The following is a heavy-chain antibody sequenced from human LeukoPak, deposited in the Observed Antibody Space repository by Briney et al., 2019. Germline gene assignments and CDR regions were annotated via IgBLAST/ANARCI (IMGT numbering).Heavy chain of an antibody. CDR1: GFTFSSYI. CDR3: AREATWGEWYFDH. V-gene: IGHV3-30*03. CDR2: IADDGGVK. Sequence: PGGSLRLSCAASGFTFSSYIMNWVRQAPGKGLEWVAVIADDGGVKQYADSVKGRFTVSRDNSKSTLYLQMNGLSVEDTAIYYCAREATWGEWYFDHWGQGTPVTVSS. D-gene: IGHD3-3*01. J-gene: IGHJ4*02.